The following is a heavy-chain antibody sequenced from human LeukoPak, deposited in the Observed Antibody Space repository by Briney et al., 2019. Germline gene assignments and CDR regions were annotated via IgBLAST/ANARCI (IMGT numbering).Heavy chain of an antibody. V-gene: IGHV3-7*01. CDR2: IKQDGTET. J-gene: IGHJ4*02. CDR3: ARDLWYSSGGL. Sequence: GGSLRLSCAASGFTFSSYWMGWVRQAPGKGLEWVANIKQDGTETYYVDSVKGRFTISRDNAKNSLYLQMNSLRAEDTALYYCARDLWYSSGGLWGQGTLVTVSS. CDR1: GFTFSSYW. D-gene: IGHD6-19*01.